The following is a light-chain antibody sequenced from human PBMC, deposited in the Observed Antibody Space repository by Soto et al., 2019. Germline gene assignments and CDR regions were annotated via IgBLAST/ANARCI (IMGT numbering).Light chain of an antibody. CDR1: SSDVGSYNR. J-gene: IGLJ1*01. Sequence: QSALTQPPSVSGSPGQSVTISCTGTSSDVGSYNRVSWYQQPPGTAPKLMIYEVSNRPSGVPDRFSGSKSGNTASLTISGLQAEDEADYYCSLYTSSSTYVFGPGTQLTVL. CDR3: SLYTSSSTYV. V-gene: IGLV2-18*01. CDR2: EVS.